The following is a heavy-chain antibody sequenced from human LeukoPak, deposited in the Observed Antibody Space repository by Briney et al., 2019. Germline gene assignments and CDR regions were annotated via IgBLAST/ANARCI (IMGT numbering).Heavy chain of an antibody. CDR2: VNPNIGGT. D-gene: IGHD2-2*01. Sequence: GASVKVSCKTSGYTFTGYYIHWVRQAPGQGLEWMGWVNPNIGGTSYAQKIRGRVTMTRDTSISTAYMELSSLRSDDTAVYYCARSSTPYGGFDIWGQGTMVTVSS. CDR3: ARSSTPYGGFDI. CDR1: GYTFTGYY. V-gene: IGHV1-2*02. J-gene: IGHJ3*02.